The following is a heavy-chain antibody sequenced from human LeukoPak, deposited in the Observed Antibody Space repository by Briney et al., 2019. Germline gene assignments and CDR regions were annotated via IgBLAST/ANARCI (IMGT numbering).Heavy chain of an antibody. Sequence: RSSETLSLTCTVSGGSISSYYWSWIRQPPGKGLEWIGYIYYSGSTNYNPPLKSRVTISVDTSKNQFSLKLSSVTAADTAVYYCARHHYGDYVPFDYWGQGTLVTVSS. D-gene: IGHD4-17*01. CDR2: IYYSGST. CDR1: GGSISSYY. J-gene: IGHJ4*02. CDR3: ARHHYGDYVPFDY. V-gene: IGHV4-59*08.